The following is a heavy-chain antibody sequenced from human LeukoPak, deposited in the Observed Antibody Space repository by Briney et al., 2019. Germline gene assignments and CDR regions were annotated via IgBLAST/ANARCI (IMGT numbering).Heavy chain of an antibody. CDR1: GFTFSRYA. CDR3: VKGITAMVPFFDY. V-gene: IGHV3-64D*06. Sequence: QPGGSLRLSCSASGFTFSRYAMHWVRQAPGKGLEYVSATTSNGGSTYYADSVKGRFTISRDNSKNTLYLQMSSLRAEDTAVYYCVKGITAMVPFFDYWGQGTLVTVSS. CDR2: TTSNGGST. D-gene: IGHD5-18*01. J-gene: IGHJ4*02.